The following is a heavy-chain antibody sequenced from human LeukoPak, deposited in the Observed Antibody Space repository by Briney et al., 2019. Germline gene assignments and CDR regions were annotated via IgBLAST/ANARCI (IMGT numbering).Heavy chain of an antibody. J-gene: IGHJ6*03. CDR2: IIPIFGTA. CDR1: GGTFSSYG. D-gene: IGHD3-10*01. V-gene: IGHV1-69*01. CDR3: AREPHDSGTLKGGYYYYMDV. Sequence: SVKVSCKASGGTFSSYGISWVRQAPGQGLEWMGGIIPIFGTANYAQKFQGRVTITADESTSTAYMELSSLRSEDTAVYYCAREPHDSGTLKGGYYYYMDVWGKGTTVTVSS.